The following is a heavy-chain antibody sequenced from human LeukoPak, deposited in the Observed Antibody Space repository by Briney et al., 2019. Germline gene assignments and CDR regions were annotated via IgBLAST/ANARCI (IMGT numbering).Heavy chain of an antibody. V-gene: IGHV3-11*04. CDR1: GFTFSDYY. D-gene: IGHD6-13*01. CDR2: ISSSGSTI. J-gene: IGHJ6*03. Sequence: GGSLRLSCAASGFTFSDYYMSWIRQAPGKGLEWVSYISSSGSTIYYADSVKGRFTISRDNAKNSLYLQMNSLRAEDTAVYYCARDLPGGMAAAVPYYYYYMDVWGKGTTVTVSS. CDR3: ARDLPGGMAAAVPYYYYYMDV.